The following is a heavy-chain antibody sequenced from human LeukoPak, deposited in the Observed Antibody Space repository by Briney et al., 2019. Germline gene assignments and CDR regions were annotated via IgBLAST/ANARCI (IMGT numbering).Heavy chain of an antibody. J-gene: IGHJ4*02. Sequence: AGGSLRLSCAASGFTFTAYLIHWVRQAPGKGLEWVAVMSSDGNAMFYADSVKGRFTISRVNSKNTLYLQMNSLRAEDTAVYYCVRESEYYFDHSASFDYWGQGTLVTVSS. CDR1: GFTFTAYL. D-gene: IGHD3-22*01. V-gene: IGHV3-30-3*01. CDR2: MSSDGNAM. CDR3: VRESEYYFDHSASFDY.